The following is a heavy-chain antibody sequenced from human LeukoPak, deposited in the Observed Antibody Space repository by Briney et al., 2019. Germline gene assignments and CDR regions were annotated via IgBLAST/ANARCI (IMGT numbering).Heavy chain of an antibody. Sequence: PSETLSLTCTVSGGSISTNAYYCGWIRQPPGKGLEWIASSHYTGSTFYNPSLKSRVSASVDASKNQFSLRLSSVTAADTAVYYCARQFLEWLSDPFDIWGQGTVLIVSS. CDR2: SHYTGST. D-gene: IGHD3-3*01. V-gene: IGHV4-39*07. J-gene: IGHJ3*02. CDR3: ARQFLEWLSDPFDI. CDR1: GGSISTNAYY.